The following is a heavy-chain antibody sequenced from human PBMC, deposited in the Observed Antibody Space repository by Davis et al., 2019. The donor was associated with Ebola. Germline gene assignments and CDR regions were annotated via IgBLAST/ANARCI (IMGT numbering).Heavy chain of an antibody. J-gene: IGHJ4*02. CDR1: GGSFSGYY. Sequence: PGGSLRLSCAVYGGSFSGYYWSWIRQPPGKGLEWIGEINHSGSTNYNPSLKSRVTISVDTSKNQFSLKLSSVTAADTAVYYCAREYSSSSGSDYWGQGTLVTVSS. CDR2: INHSGST. V-gene: IGHV4-34*01. CDR3: AREYSSSSGSDY. D-gene: IGHD6-6*01.